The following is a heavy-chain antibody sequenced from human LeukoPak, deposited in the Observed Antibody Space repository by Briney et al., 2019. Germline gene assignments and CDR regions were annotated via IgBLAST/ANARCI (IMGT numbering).Heavy chain of an antibody. D-gene: IGHD6-13*01. J-gene: IGHJ4*02. V-gene: IGHV3-53*01. CDR2: LYSGGST. CDR3: ARGAATAASWYAVDY. CDR1: GFTVSSNY. Sequence: GGSLRLSCAASGFTVSSNYMSRVRQAPGKGLKRVSLLYSGGSTYYADSVKGRFTISRDNSKNTLYLQMNSLRAEDTAVYYCARGAATAASWYAVDYWGQGTLVTVSS.